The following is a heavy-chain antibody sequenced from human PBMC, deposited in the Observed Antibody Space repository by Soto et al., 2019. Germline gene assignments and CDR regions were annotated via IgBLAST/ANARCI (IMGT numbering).Heavy chain of an antibody. CDR1: GGSISSYY. V-gene: IGHV4-59*01. CDR2: IYYSGST. CDR3: ARVSEDYDFWSGYYHFDY. D-gene: IGHD3-3*01. J-gene: IGHJ4*02. Sequence: SETLSLTCTVSGGSISSYYWSWIRQPPGKGLEWIGYIYYSGSTNYNPSLKSRVTISVDTSKNQFSLKLSSVTAADTAVYYCARVSEDYDFWSGYYHFDYWGQGTLVTVSS.